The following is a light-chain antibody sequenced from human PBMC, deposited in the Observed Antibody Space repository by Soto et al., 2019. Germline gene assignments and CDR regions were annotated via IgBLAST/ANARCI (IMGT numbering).Light chain of an antibody. CDR1: QDISSS. Sequence: DIQMTQSPSSLSASVGDRVTITCRASQDISSSLAWYQQKPGKAPKLLISAASSLQSGVPSRFSGSASGTDFTLTISSLQPDDFATYYCQQTNTVPLTFGGGTKVEIK. CDR2: AAS. CDR3: QQTNTVPLT. V-gene: IGKV1-12*01. J-gene: IGKJ4*01.